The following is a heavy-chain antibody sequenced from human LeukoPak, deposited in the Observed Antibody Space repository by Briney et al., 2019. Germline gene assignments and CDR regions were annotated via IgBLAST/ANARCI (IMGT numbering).Heavy chain of an antibody. V-gene: IGHV4-59*01. Sequence: SETLSLTCTVSGGSISTYYWSWIRQPPGKGLEWIGYIYYTGSTIYNPSLKSRVTISLDTSKKQLSLKLSSVTAADTAVYYCARDRIVGTTNALDIWGQGTMVIVSS. J-gene: IGHJ3*02. CDR1: GGSISTYY. D-gene: IGHD1-26*01. CDR2: IYYTGST. CDR3: ARDRIVGTTNALDI.